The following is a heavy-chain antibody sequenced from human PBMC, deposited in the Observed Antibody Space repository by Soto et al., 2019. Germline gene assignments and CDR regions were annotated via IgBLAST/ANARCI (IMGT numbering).Heavy chain of an antibody. CDR2: INTYNGNT. CDR1: GYTFTRYG. D-gene: IGHD3-16*01. Sequence: QVQLVQSGAEVKNPGASVKVSCQASGYTFTRYGIGWARQAPGQGLEWMGWINTYNGNTNYAQNVQGRVTLTTDTSTRTAYMELRSLRSHDTAIYYCAMVDVYVTPSPQDVWGKGTTVIVSS. J-gene: IGHJ6*04. CDR3: AMVDVYVTPSPQDV. V-gene: IGHV1-18*01.